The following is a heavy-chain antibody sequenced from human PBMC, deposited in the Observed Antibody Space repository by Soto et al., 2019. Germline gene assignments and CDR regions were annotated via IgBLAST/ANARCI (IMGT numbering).Heavy chain of an antibody. CDR3: AIDIVVVPAAISRGY. CDR2: IIPILGIA. CDR1: GCTYSSYT. V-gene: IGHV1-69*04. D-gene: IGHD2-2*01. Sequence: CKGAGCTYSSYTMGGVRQVHRQGLEWMGRIIPILGIANYAQKFQGRVTITADKSTSTAYMELSSLRSEDTAVYYCAIDIVVVPAAISRGYWGQGTLVTVSS. J-gene: IGHJ4*02.